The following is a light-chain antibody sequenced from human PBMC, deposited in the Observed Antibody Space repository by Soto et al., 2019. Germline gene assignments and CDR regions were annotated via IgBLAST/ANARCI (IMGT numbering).Light chain of an antibody. Sequence: EIVMTQSPATLSVSPGERATLSCRASQSVNSYLAWYRQKPGQAPRLRISDASTRSTGVPARFSGSGSVTEFNLTISSLQADDSGIYYCQQYNFWPPLTCGGGTKVEIK. CDR1: QSVNSY. V-gene: IGKV3-15*01. CDR3: QQYNFWPPLT. J-gene: IGKJ4*01. CDR2: DAS.